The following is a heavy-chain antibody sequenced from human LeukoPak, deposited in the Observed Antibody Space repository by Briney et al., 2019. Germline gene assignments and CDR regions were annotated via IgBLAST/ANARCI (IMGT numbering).Heavy chain of an antibody. V-gene: IGHV3-74*01. Sequence: PGGSLRLSCAASGFTFSSYWMHWLRQAPGKGLVWVSRVNNDGSSTNYADSVKGRFTISRDNAKNTLYLHMNSLRAEDAAVYYCARETGPFDYWGQGTLVTVSS. CDR2: VNNDGSST. J-gene: IGHJ4*02. CDR1: GFTFSSYW. D-gene: IGHD1-14*01. CDR3: ARETGPFDY.